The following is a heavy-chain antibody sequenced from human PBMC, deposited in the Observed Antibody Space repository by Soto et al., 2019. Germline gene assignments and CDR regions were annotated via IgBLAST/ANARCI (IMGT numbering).Heavy chain of an antibody. D-gene: IGHD1-26*01. V-gene: IGHV1-3*01. J-gene: IGHJ4*02. CDR2: INAGNGNT. CDR3: ARVIDSGSPPFDY. CDR1: GYTFTSYA. Sequence: QVQLVQSGAEVKKPGASVKVSCRASGYTFTSYAMHWVRQAPGQRLEWMGWINAGNGNTKYSQKFQGRVTITRDTSASTAYMELSSLRSEDTAVYYCARVIDSGSPPFDYWGQGTLVTVSS.